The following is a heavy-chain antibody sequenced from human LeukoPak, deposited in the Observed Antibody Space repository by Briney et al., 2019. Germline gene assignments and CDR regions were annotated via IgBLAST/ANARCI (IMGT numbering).Heavy chain of an antibody. CDR1: GGSIRSGGFY. V-gene: IGHV4-31*03. D-gene: IGHD3-22*01. Sequence: SETLSLTCTVSGGSIRSGGFYWSWIRQHPGKGLEWIGYIHYSGTTYYNSSLKSRPAISVDTSKNQFSLKLSSVTAADTAVYFCAREDDSSGYPTTLFDSWGQGTLVTVSS. CDR2: IHYSGTT. J-gene: IGHJ4*02. CDR3: AREDDSSGYPTTLFDS.